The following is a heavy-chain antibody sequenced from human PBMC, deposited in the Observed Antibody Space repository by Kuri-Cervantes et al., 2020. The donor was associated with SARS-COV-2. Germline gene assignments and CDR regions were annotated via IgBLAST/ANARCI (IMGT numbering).Heavy chain of an antibody. CDR3: ARGTGDDYYYYYYMDV. D-gene: IGHD1-1*01. V-gene: IGHV4-59*08. Sequence: SETLSLTCTVSGGSISSHYWSWIRQPPGKGLEWIGYIYYSGSTNYNPSLKSRVTISVDTSKNQFSLKLGSVTAADTAVCYCARGTGDDYYYYYYMDVWGKGTTVTVSS. CDR1: GGSISSHY. CDR2: IYYSGST. J-gene: IGHJ6*03.